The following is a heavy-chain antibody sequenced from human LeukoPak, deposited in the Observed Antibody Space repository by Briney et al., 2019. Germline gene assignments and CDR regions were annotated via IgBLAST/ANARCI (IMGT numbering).Heavy chain of an antibody. CDR2: IYWDDDK. Sequence: SGPTLVKPTQTLTLTCTFSGFSLSTRGVGVGWIRQPPGKALEWLALIYWDDDKRYSPSLKSRLTITKDTSKNQVVLTMTNVDPVDTATYYCAHLYQLASFDYWGQGTLVTVSS. D-gene: IGHD2-2*01. V-gene: IGHV2-5*02. CDR3: AHLYQLASFDY. CDR1: GFSLSTRGVG. J-gene: IGHJ4*02.